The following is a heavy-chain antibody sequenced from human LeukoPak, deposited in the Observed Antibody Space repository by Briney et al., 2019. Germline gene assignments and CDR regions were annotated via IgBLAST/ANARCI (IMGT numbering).Heavy chain of an antibody. Sequence: ASVKVSCKASGYAFTSYGIAWVRQAPGQGLEWMGWISTYSGDTHYAQTLQGRVTMTTDTSSNTAYMELRSLRSDDTAVYFCARDARPLDYWGQGALVTVSS. CDR1: GYAFTSYG. J-gene: IGHJ4*02. CDR2: ISTYSGDT. CDR3: ARDARPLDY. V-gene: IGHV1-18*01.